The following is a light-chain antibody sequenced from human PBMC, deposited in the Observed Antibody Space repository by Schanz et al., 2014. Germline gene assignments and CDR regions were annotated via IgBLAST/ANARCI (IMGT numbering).Light chain of an antibody. V-gene: IGKV3-20*01. Sequence: EIVMTQSPATLSVSPGDRATLSCRASQSVSDNLAWYQQKPGQAPRLLIYGASSRATGVPDRFSGSGSGTDFTLTITRLEPEDFAVYFCQQYGSSPYTFGLGTKLEIK. CDR3: QQYGSSPYT. CDR2: GAS. CDR1: QSVSDN. J-gene: IGKJ2*01.